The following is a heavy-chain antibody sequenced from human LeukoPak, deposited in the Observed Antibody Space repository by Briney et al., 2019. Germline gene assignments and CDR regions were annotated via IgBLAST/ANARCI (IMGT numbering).Heavy chain of an antibody. CDR1: GYTFTGYY. V-gene: IGHV1-2*06. CDR2: INPNRGGT. CDR3: ASLVTGTTPYGEPQDFDY. D-gene: IGHD1-7*01. J-gene: IGHJ4*02. Sequence: ASVKVSCKASGYTFTGYYMHCVPPAPGQGLERMGRINPNRGGTNYTQKLQGRVTMTRETSISTAYMELSRLRSDDTAVYYCASLVTGTTPYGEPQDFDYWGQGTLVTVSS.